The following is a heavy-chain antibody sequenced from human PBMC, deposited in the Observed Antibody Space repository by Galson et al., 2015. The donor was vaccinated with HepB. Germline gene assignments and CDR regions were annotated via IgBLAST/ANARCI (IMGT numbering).Heavy chain of an antibody. J-gene: IGHJ6*02. CDR2: ISGSGGST. Sequence: SLRLSCAASGFTFSNYGMTWVRQAPGKGLEWASFISGSGGSTYYADSVKGRFTISRDNSKNTLYLQMNSLRAEDTAVYYCAKDRFLEWPLGGMDVWGQGTTVTVSS. D-gene: IGHD3-3*01. V-gene: IGHV3-23*01. CDR3: AKDRFLEWPLGGMDV. CDR1: GFTFSNYG.